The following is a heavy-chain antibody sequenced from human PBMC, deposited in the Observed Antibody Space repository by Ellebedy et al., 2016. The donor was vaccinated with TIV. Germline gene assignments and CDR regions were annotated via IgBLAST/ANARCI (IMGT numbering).Heavy chain of an antibody. V-gene: IGHV3-15*01. J-gene: IGHJ4*02. Sequence: GESLKISXAASGFTFSNAWMSWVRQAPGKGLEWVGRIKSKTDGGTTDYAAPVKGRFTISRDDSKNTLYLQMNSLKTEDTAVYHCARDSLLMCTDYWGQGTLVTVSS. CDR3: ARDSLLMCTDY. CDR2: IKSKTDGGTT. CDR1: GFTFSNAW. D-gene: IGHD3-9*01.